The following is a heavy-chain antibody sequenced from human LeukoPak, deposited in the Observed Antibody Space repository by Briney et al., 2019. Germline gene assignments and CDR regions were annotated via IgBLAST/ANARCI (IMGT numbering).Heavy chain of an antibody. CDR2: ISSSSSYI. J-gene: IGHJ3*02. CDR1: GFTFSSYS. D-gene: IGHD6-13*01. CDR3: AKGGIAAAGTLADI. V-gene: IGHV3-21*04. Sequence: KPGGSLRLSCAASGFTFSSYSMNWVRQAPGKGLEWVSSISSSSSYIYYADSVKGRFTISRDNAKNSLYLQMNSLRAEDTAVYYCAKGGIAAAGTLADIWGQGTMVTVSS.